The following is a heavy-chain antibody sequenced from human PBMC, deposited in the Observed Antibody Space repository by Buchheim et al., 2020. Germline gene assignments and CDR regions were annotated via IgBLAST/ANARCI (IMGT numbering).Heavy chain of an antibody. D-gene: IGHD3-22*01. CDR1: GGTFSSYA. J-gene: IGHJ2*01. Sequence: QVQLVQSGAEVKKPGASVKVSCKASGGTFSSYAISWVRQAPGQGLEWMGGIIPFFGTPNYAQKFLGRVTISAAESMTTAYMELSRLRSEDTAVYYCARGYYFDPSGYHNYWFFDLWGRGTL. CDR2: IIPFFGTP. CDR3: ARGYYFDPSGYHNYWFFDL. V-gene: IGHV1-69*01.